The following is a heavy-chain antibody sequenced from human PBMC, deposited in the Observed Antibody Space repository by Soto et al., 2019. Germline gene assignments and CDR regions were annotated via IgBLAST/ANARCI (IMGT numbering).Heavy chain of an antibody. Sequence: PGGSLRLSCVSSGFTFSDYYMHWMRQAPGKGLEWVSYISGPSSVLSYTDSVKGRFTISRDNAKDSLFLQLNNLRAEDTALYYCARGKYPGSVDVWGQGTMVTVSS. J-gene: IGHJ3*01. CDR1: GFTFSDYY. CDR2: ISGPSSVL. CDR3: ARGKYPGSVDV. V-gene: IGHV3-11*01.